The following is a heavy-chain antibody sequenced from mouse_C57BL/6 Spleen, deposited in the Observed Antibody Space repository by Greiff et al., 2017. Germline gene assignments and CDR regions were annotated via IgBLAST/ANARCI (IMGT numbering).Heavy chain of an antibody. V-gene: IGHV1-64*01. Sequence: VKLQQPGAELVKPGASVKLSCKASGYTFTSYWMHWVKQRPGQGLEWIGMIHPNSGSTNYNEKFKSKATLTVDKSSSTAYMQLSSLTSEDSAVYYCAVITTVVGDYWGQGTTLTVSS. CDR3: AVITTVVGDY. D-gene: IGHD1-1*01. CDR1: GYTFTSYW. CDR2: IHPNSGST. J-gene: IGHJ2*01.